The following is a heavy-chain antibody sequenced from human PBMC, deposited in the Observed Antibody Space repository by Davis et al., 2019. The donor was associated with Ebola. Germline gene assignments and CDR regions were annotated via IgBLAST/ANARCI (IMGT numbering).Heavy chain of an antibody. CDR2: INPNSGGT. V-gene: IGHV1-2*04. J-gene: IGHJ4*02. CDR3: ARVGTVTTSFDY. Sequence: GESLKISCAASGFTFSSYGMHWVRQAPGQGLEWMGWINPNSGGTNYAHKFQGWVTMTRDTSISTAYMELSRLRSDDTAVYYCARVGTVTTSFDYWGQGTLVTVSS. CDR1: GFTFSSYG. D-gene: IGHD4-17*01.